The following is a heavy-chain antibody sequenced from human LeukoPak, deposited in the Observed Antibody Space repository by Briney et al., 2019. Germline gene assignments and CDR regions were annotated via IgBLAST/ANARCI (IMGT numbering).Heavy chain of an antibody. CDR1: GGSFSGYY. Sequence: PSETLSLTCAVYGGSFSGYYWSWIRQPPGKGLEWIGEINHSGSTNYNPSLKSRVTISVDTSKNQFSLKLSSVTAADTAVYYCARYRPRTTGTMVRGVMGSLLYMDVWGKGTTVTISS. CDR3: ARYRPRTTGTMVRGVMGSLLYMDV. D-gene: IGHD3-10*01. V-gene: IGHV4-34*01. CDR2: INHSGST. J-gene: IGHJ6*03.